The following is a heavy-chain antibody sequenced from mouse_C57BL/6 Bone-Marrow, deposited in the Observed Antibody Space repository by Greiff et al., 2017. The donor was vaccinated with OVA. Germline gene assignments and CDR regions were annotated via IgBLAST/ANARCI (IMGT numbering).Heavy chain of an antibody. J-gene: IGHJ3*01. CDR2: IDPSDSET. V-gene: IGHV1-52*01. CDR3: AEGIYGNSPWFAY. CDR1: GYTFTRYC. D-gene: IGHD2-1*01. Sequence: QVQLQPPGAELVRPGSSVKLSCTASGYTFTRYCLHWLQPRPIHCLDWIGNIDPSDSETHYNQKFKDKATLTVDKSSSTAYMQLSSLTSEDSAVYYCAEGIYGNSPWFAYWGQGTLVTVSA.